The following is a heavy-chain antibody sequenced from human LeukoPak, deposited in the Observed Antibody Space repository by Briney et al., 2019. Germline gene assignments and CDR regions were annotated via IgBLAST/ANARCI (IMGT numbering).Heavy chain of an antibody. CDR2: IIPIFGTA. Sequence: ASVKVSCKASGGTFSSYAISWVRQAPGQGLEWMGGIIPIFGTANYAQKFQGRVTMTRDTSISTAYMELSRLRSDDTAVYYCARDYCSSTSCLFDYWGQGTLVTVSS. J-gene: IGHJ4*02. CDR3: ARDYCSSTSCLFDY. CDR1: GGTFSSYA. D-gene: IGHD2-2*01. V-gene: IGHV1-69*05.